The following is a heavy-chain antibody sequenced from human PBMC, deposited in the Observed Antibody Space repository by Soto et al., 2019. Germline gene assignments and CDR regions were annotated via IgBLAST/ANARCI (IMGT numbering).Heavy chain of an antibody. V-gene: IGHV4-31*03. Sequence: QVQLQESGPGLVKPSQTLSLTCTVSGGSISSGGYYWSWIRQHPGKGLEWIGYIYYSGSIYYNPSLKSRVTISVDTSKNQFSLKLSSVTAADTAVYYCARGRSDFWSGSNHYYYMDVWGKGTTVTVSS. CDR1: GGSISSGGYY. CDR2: IYYSGSI. CDR3: ARGRSDFWSGSNHYYYMDV. D-gene: IGHD3-3*01. J-gene: IGHJ6*03.